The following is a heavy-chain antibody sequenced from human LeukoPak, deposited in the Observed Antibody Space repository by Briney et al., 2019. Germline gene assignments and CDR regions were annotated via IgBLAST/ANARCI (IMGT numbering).Heavy chain of an antibody. V-gene: IGHV3-7*01. CDR2: IKKDGSEK. Sequence: GGSLRLSCAASGFTFNSYWMSWVRQAPGKGLEWVANIKKDGSEKNYVDSVKGRFTISRDNAKNSLYLQMDSLRAEDTAVYYCARFTSLGAWGQGTLVTVSS. CDR3: ARFTSLGA. D-gene: IGHD3-16*01. CDR1: GFTFNSYW. J-gene: IGHJ5*02.